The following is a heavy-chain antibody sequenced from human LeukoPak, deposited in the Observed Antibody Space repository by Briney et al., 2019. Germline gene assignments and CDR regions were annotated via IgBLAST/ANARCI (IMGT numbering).Heavy chain of an antibody. CDR3: ARGGYYDSSGYYYYYYYMDV. Sequence: SETLSLTCTVSGGSISSYYWSWIRQPPGKGLEWIGYIYYSGSTNYNPSLKSRVTISVDTSKNQFSLKLSSVTAADTAVYYCARGGYYDSSGYYYYYYYMDVWGKGTTVTISS. D-gene: IGHD3-22*01. CDR1: GGSISSYY. CDR2: IYYSGST. V-gene: IGHV4-59*01. J-gene: IGHJ6*03.